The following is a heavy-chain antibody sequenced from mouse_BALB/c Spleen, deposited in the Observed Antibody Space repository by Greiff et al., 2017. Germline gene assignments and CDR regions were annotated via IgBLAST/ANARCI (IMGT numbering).Heavy chain of an antibody. J-gene: IGHJ3*01. D-gene: IGHD3-3*01. CDR3: ARDIGGFAY. V-gene: IGHV7-3*02. CDR2: IRNKANGYTT. CDR1: GFTFTDYY. Sequence: EVHLVESGGGLVQPGGSLRLSCATSGFTFTDYYMSWVRQPPGKALEWLGFIRNKANGYTTEYSASVKGRFTISRDNSQSILYLQMNTLRAEDSATYYCARDIGGFAYWGQGTLVTVSA.